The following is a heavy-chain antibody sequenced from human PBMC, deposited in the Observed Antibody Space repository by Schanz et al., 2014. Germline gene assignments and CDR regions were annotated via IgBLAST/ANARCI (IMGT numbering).Heavy chain of an antibody. CDR2: MNPNSGNT. Sequence: QVQLVQSGAEVKKPGASVKVSCKASGYTFTSYSMHWVRQATGQGLEWMGWMNPNSGNTGYAQKLQGRVTMTTDTSTSTAYMELRSLRSDDTAVYYCARGGYSSGWYDRDIAHFDYWGQGTLVTVSS. CDR1: GYTFTSYS. V-gene: IGHV1-8*02. D-gene: IGHD6-19*01. CDR3: ARGGYSSGWYDRDIAHFDY. J-gene: IGHJ4*02.